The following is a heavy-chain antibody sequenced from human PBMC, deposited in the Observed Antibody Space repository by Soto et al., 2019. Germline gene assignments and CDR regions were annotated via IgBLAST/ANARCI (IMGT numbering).Heavy chain of an antibody. V-gene: IGHV1-2*02. D-gene: IGHD3-22*01. CDR2: INPNTGAT. CDR1: GYIFTGNY. Sequence: GASVKVSCKASGYIFTGNYMHWVRQAPGQGLEYMGWINPNTGATNYAQNFQGRVTMTWDTSISTAYMEVRRLRSDDTAVYYCAPHYPDSSGYFDHWGQGTLVTVSS. J-gene: IGHJ4*02. CDR3: APHYPDSSGYFDH.